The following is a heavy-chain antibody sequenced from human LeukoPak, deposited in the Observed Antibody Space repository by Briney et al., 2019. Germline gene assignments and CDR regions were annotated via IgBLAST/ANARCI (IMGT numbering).Heavy chain of an antibody. CDR3: ARALYDYVWGSYRPHWFDP. CDR1: GGSIGSGDYY. CDR2: IYYSGST. J-gene: IGHJ5*02. V-gene: IGHV4-30-4*01. Sequence: PSQTLSLTCTVSGGSIGSGDYYWSWIRQPPGKGLEWIGYIYYSGSTYYNPSLKSRVTISVDTSKNQFSLKLSSVTAADTAVYYCARALYDYVWGSYRPHWFDPWGQGTLVTASS. D-gene: IGHD3-16*02.